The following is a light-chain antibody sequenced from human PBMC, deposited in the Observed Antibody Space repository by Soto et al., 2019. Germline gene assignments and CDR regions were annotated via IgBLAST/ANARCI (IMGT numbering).Light chain of an antibody. J-gene: IGKJ1*01. V-gene: IGKV1-5*01. CDR1: QSISTF. CDR3: QQYNSFWT. Sequence: DIALHQSAATLSASLGDRVTITCRASQSISTFLAWYQQKPGKAPKLLIYYASSLESGVPSRFSGSGSGTEFTLTISSLKPDDFATYDCQQYNSFWTFGQGTKVDIK. CDR2: YAS.